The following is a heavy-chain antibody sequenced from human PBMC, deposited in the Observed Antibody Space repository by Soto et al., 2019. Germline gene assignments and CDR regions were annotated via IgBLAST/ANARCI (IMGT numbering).Heavy chain of an antibody. J-gene: IGHJ4*02. CDR2: FYDGGST. CDR1: GESLNYFY. CDR3: ARGKWADRFAN. Sequence: SETLSLTCAVYGESLNYFYWSWIRQAPGKGLEWFGEFYDGGSTNYNPSVKSRVTISAARSSNQFSLRMTSMTAADTAVYYCARGKWADRFANWGQG. D-gene: IGHD1-26*01. V-gene: IGHV4-34*01.